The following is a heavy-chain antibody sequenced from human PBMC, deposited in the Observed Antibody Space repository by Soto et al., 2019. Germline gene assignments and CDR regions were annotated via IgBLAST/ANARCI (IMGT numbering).Heavy chain of an antibody. CDR2: MFYSGSA. J-gene: IGHJ4*02. Sequence: TLSLTCTVSGGSISGSDYYWSWIRQAPGKGLEWIGYMFYSGSAYYSPSLQPRLTMSVDTSTNQFSLRLSSVTAADTAVYYCASAGTRGYSYGPVDFWGQGTLVTVS. V-gene: IGHV4-30-4*01. CDR3: ASAGTRGYSYGPVDF. D-gene: IGHD5-18*01. CDR1: GGSISGSDYY.